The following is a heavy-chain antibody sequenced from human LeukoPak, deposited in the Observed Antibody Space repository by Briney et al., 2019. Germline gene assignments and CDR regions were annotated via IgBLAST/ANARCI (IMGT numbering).Heavy chain of an antibody. CDR1: GYTFTSYG. Sequence: ASVKVSCKASGYTFTSYGISWVRQAPGQGLEWMGWISAYNGNTNYAQKLQGRVTITTDTSTSTAYMELRSLRSDDTAVYYCARNRLGVNWFDPWGQGTLVTVSS. CDR3: ARNRLGVNWFDP. CDR2: ISAYNGNT. D-gene: IGHD2-8*02. V-gene: IGHV1-18*01. J-gene: IGHJ5*02.